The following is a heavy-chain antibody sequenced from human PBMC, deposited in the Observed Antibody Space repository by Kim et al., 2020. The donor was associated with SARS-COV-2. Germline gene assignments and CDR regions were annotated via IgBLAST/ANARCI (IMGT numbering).Heavy chain of an antibody. CDR1: GFTFSSYA. D-gene: IGHD4-17*01. V-gene: IGHV3-23*01. J-gene: IGHJ4*02. CDR3: AKDGWATVVTPGFDY. Sequence: LSLTCAASGFTFSSYAMSWVRQAPGKGLEWVSAISGSGGSTYYADSVKGRFTISRDNSKNTLYLQMNSLRAEDTAVYYCAKDGWATVVTPGFDYWGQGTLVTVSS. CDR2: ISGSGGST.